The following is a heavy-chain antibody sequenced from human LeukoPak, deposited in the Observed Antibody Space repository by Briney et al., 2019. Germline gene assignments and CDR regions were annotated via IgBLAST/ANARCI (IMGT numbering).Heavy chain of an antibody. CDR2: IYYSGST. CDR3: ARGEMATKRGIDY. J-gene: IGHJ4*02. Sequence: PLETLSLPCTVSGGPLREYHWSGVRGPPGGGVEGLGDIYYSGSTNYNPSLKSRVTISVDTYKNQFSLKLSSVTAADTAVYYCARGEMATKRGIDYWGQGTLVTVSS. D-gene: IGHD5-24*01. CDR1: GGPLREYH. V-gene: IGHV4-59*01.